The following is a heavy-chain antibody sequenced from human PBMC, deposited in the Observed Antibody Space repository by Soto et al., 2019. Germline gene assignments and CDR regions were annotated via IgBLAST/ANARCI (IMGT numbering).Heavy chain of an antibody. V-gene: IGHV3-74*01. J-gene: IGHJ4*02. CDR1: GFTFTNYW. CDR3: ARTPKYCTRTNCYVMAFAS. CDR2: VSINATTT. Sequence: ELQLVESGGGLVQPGGSLRLSCTASGFTFTNYWMHWVRQAPGKGLVWVSRVSINATTTSYADSVKGRFSISRDNAKNTLYLQMNNLRVEDTAIYYCARTPKYCTRTNCYVMAFASWGQGALVTVSS. D-gene: IGHD2-2*01.